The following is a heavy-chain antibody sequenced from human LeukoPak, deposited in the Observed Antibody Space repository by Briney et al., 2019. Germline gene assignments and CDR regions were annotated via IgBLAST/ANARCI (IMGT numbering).Heavy chain of an antibody. D-gene: IGHD6-19*01. J-gene: IGHJ4*02. V-gene: IGHV3-30*03. CDR1: GFTFSSYG. Sequence: GGSPRLSCAASGFTFSSYGMHWVRQAPGKGLEWVAVISYDGSNKYYADSVKGRFTISRDNAKNSLYLQMNSLRAEDTAVYYCARASGQWLVEPHFDYWGQGTLVTVSS. CDR2: ISYDGSNK. CDR3: ARASGQWLVEPHFDY.